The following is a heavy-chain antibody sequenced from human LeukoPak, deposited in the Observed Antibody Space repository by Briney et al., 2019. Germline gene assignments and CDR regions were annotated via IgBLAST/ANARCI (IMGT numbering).Heavy chain of an antibody. Sequence: GGSLRLSCAASGFTFSNYEMNWVRQAPGKGLEWVSYISSSGDIIYYAASVKGQFTISRDNAKNSLYLQMNSLRAEDTAVYYCARGWFDFWGQGTLVTVSS. CDR1: GFTFSNYE. J-gene: IGHJ4*02. CDR2: ISSSGDII. V-gene: IGHV3-48*03. CDR3: ARGWFDF.